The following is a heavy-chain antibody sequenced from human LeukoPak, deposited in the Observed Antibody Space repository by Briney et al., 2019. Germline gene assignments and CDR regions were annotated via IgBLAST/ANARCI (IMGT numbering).Heavy chain of an antibody. CDR1: GGTFSSYA. Sequence: ASVKASCKASGGTFSSYAISWVRQAPGQGLEWMGRIIPIFGIANYAQKFQGRVTITADKSTSTAYMELSSLRSEDTAVYYCASVPIQLWLPAGYWGQGTLVTVSS. CDR3: ASVPIQLWLPAGY. CDR2: IIPIFGIA. V-gene: IGHV1-69*04. J-gene: IGHJ4*02. D-gene: IGHD5-18*01.